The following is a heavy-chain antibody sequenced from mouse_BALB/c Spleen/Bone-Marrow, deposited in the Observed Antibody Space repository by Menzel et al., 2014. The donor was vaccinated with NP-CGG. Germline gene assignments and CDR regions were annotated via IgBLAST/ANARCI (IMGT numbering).Heavy chain of an antibody. CDR1: GFNIKDTY. CDR3: ARLDLFAC. V-gene: IGHV14-3*02. Sequence: EVQLQQSGADLVKPGASVKLSCPTSGFNIKDTYMHWVKQRPEQGLEWIGRIDPANGNTKYDPKFQGKATITADTSSNTAYLQLSSLTSEDTAVYYCARLDLFACWGQGTLGTVSA. CDR2: IDPANGNT. J-gene: IGHJ3*01.